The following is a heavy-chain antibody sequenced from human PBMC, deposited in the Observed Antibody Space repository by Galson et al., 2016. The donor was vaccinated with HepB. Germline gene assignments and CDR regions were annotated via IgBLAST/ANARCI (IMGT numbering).Heavy chain of an antibody. Sequence: LSLTCTVSGDSVSNINYFWSWIRQPPGKGLEWIGYIYYTGATRDNPSLNSRFTISIDTSKNEFSLKVTSVTAADTAVYYCARDSVGSGSLGKWGQGTLVTVSS. CDR1: GDSVSNINYF. J-gene: IGHJ4*02. D-gene: IGHD3-10*01. CDR3: ARDSVGSGSLGK. CDR2: IYYTGAT. V-gene: IGHV4-61*01.